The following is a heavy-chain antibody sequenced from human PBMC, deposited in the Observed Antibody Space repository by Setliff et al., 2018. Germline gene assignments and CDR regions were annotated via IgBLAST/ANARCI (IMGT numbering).Heavy chain of an antibody. CDR2: INTHTGNP. D-gene: IGHD1-26*01. J-gene: IGHJ4*02. V-gene: IGHV7-4-1*02. CDR1: ANSFSGYY. CDR3: ASQMGTSETYPK. Sequence: ASVKVSCKASANSFSGYYFHWVRQAPGQGLEWMGWINTHTGNPTYAQGFTGRFVFSLDTSVSTAYLQISSLKAEDTAVYYCASQMGTSETYPKWGQGTPVTVSS.